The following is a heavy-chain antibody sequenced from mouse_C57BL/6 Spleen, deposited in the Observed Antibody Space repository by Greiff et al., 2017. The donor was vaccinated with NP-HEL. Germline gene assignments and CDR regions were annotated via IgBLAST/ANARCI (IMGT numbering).Heavy chain of an antibody. J-gene: IGHJ2*01. V-gene: IGHV1-50*01. CDR1: GYTFTSYW. D-gene: IGHD1-3*01. Sequence: VQLQQPGAELVKPGASVKLSCKASGYTFTSYWMPWVKQRPGQGLEWIGEIDPSDSYTNYNQKFKGKATLTVDTSSSTAYMQLSSLTSEDSAVYYCARAHNYYFDYWGQGTTLTVSS. CDR2: IDPSDSYT. CDR3: ARAHNYYFDY.